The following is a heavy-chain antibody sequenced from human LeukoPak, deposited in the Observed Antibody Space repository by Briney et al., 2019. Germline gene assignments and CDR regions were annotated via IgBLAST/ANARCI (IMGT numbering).Heavy chain of an antibody. CDR1: GGSFSGYY. CDR2: INSDGSST. D-gene: IGHD3-10*01. V-gene: IGHV3-74*01. J-gene: IGHJ4*02. CDR3: ARTYYYGSGSYYPLDY. Sequence: ETLSLTCAVYGGSFSGYYWGWIRQPPGKGLVWVSRINSDGSSTSYADSVKGRFTISRDNAKNTLYLQMNSLRAEDTAVYYCARTYYYGSGSYYPLDYWGQGTPVTVSS.